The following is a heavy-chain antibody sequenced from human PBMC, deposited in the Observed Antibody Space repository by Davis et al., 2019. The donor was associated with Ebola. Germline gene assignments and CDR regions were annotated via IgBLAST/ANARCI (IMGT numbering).Heavy chain of an antibody. CDR2: IRSKANSYAT. D-gene: IGHD4-17*01. V-gene: IGHV3-73*01. CDR1: GFTFSGSA. Sequence: GESLKIPCAASGFTFSGSAMHWVRQASGKGLEWVGRIRSKANSYATAYAASVKGRFTISRDDSKNTAYLQMNSLKTEDTAVYYCTSAYGDWDYWGQGTLVTVSS. CDR3: TSAYGDWDY. J-gene: IGHJ4*02.